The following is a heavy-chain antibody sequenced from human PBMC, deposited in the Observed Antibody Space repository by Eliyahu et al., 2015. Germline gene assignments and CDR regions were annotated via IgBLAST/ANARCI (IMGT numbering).Heavy chain of an antibody. CDR2: INHSGST. Sequence: QVQLQQWGAGLLKPSETLSLSCAVYGGSFSGYYWTWIRQPPGKGLEWIGDINHSGSTNYNPSLKSRVGLSVDTSKNQFSLTLTSVTAADTAVYYCARGTGRGXTIDYWGQGTLVTVSS. CDR1: GGSFSGYY. V-gene: IGHV4-34*01. CDR3: ARGTGRGXTIDY. D-gene: IGHD3-16*02. J-gene: IGHJ4*02.